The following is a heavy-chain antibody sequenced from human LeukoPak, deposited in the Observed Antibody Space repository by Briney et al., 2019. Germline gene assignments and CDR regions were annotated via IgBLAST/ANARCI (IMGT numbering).Heavy chain of an antibody. CDR2: ISYDGSNK. Sequence: AGGSLRLSCAASGFTFSSYAMHWVRQAPGKGLEWVAVISYDGSNKYYADSVKGRFTISRDNSKNTLYLQMNSLRAEDTAVYYCARDVGLRLGESSFRSWYYGMDVWGKGTTVTVSS. CDR3: ARDVGLRLGESSFRSWYYGMDV. V-gene: IGHV3-30*04. CDR1: GFTFSSYA. J-gene: IGHJ6*04. D-gene: IGHD3-16*02.